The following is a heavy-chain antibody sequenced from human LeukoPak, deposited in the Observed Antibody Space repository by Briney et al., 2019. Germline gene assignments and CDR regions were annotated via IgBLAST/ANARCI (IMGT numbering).Heavy chain of an antibody. V-gene: IGHV1-18*01. CDR2: ISAYNGNT. Sequence: ASVKVSCKASGYTFTSYGISWVRQAPGQGLEWMGWISAYNGNTNYAQKLQGRVTMTTDTSTSTAYMELRSLRSDDTAVYYCAAEGPHCTNSVCYTTAFDIWGQGTMVTVSS. CDR1: GYTFTSYG. D-gene: IGHD2-8*01. J-gene: IGHJ3*02. CDR3: AAEGPHCTNSVCYTTAFDI.